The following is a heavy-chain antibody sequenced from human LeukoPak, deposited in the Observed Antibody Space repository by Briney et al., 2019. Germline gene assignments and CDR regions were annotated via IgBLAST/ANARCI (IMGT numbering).Heavy chain of an antibody. D-gene: IGHD4-23*01. CDR1: GGSISRYY. V-gene: IGHV4-59*01. CDR3: ASTTEAYGGGRGYSYYYYMDV. J-gene: IGHJ6*03. CDR2: IHYRGNT. Sequence: SETLSLTCTVSGGSISRYYWSWLRQPPGKALVWLGYIHYRGNTHYNASLKSRVPISVDAYKNQVSLKLSSVTAADTPVYYCASTTEAYGGGRGYSYYYYMDVWGKGTTVTISS.